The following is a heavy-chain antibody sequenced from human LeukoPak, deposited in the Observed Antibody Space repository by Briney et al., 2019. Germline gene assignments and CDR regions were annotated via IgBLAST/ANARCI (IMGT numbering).Heavy chain of an antibody. J-gene: IGHJ5*02. Sequence: WASVTVSCKASGYTFTSYGISWVRQAPGQGLEWMGWISAYNSNRNYAQKLQGRVTMTTDTSTSTAYMELRSLRSDDTAVYYCARDGCSTTSCYIQNWFDPWGQGTLVTVAS. V-gene: IGHV1-18*01. CDR3: ARDGCSTTSCYIQNWFDP. CDR1: GYTFTSYG. CDR2: ISAYNSNR. D-gene: IGHD2-2*02.